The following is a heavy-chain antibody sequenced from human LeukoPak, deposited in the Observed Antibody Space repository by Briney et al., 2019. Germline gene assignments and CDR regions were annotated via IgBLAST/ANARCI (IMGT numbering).Heavy chain of an antibody. CDR2: ISGSGGST. CDR3: AKVSLYYCYGMDV. V-gene: IGHV3-23*01. J-gene: IGHJ6*02. CDR1: GFTFSSYA. Sequence: GGSLRLSCAASGFTFSSYAMSWVRQAPGKGLEWVSAISGSGGSTYYADSVKGRFTISRDNSKNTLYLQMNSLRAEDTAVYYCAKVSLYYCYGMDVWGQETTVTVSS.